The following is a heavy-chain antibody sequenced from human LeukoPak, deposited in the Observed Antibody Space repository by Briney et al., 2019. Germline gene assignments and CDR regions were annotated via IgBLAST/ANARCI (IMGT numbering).Heavy chain of an antibody. V-gene: IGHV3-23*01. D-gene: IGHD1-26*01. CDR1: GFTFSSYA. CDR2: ISGSGGST. J-gene: IGHJ4*02. CDR3: AKVLSGSYSYYFDY. Sequence: PGGSQRLSCAASGFTFSSYAMSWVRQAPGKGLEWVSAISGSGGSTYYADSVKGRFTISRDNSKNTLYLQMNSLRAEDMAVYYCAKVLSGSYSYYFDYWGQGTLVTVSS.